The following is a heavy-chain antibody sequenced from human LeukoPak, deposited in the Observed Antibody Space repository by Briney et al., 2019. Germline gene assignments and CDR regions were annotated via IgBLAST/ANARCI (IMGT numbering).Heavy chain of an antibody. D-gene: IGHD2-15*01. Sequence: ASVKVSCKASGYTFTTYAMNWVRQAPGQGLEWMRRIDTNTGNPTYAQGFTGRFVFSLDTSVRTAYLQISSLKAEDTAVYYCARVVLRYCSGGSCYSDNWFDPWGQGTLVTVSS. CDR1: GYTFTTYA. J-gene: IGHJ5*02. V-gene: IGHV7-4-1*02. CDR3: ARVVLRYCSGGSCYSDNWFDP. CDR2: IDTNTGNP.